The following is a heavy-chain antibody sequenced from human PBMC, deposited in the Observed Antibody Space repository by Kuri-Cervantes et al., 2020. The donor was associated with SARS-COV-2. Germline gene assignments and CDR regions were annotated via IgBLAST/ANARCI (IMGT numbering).Heavy chain of an antibody. J-gene: IGHJ4*02. CDR2: TNTDGSST. CDR3: ARACRRGGIYY. V-gene: IGHV3-74*01. Sequence: GESLKISCAASGFTFSNYWMHWVRQAPGKGLVWVSRTNTDGSSTSYAHSVKGRFTISGDNAKNTLYLQMNSLRAEDTAVYYCARACRRGGIYYWGQGTLVTVSS. CDR1: GFTFSNYW. D-gene: IGHD3-3*02.